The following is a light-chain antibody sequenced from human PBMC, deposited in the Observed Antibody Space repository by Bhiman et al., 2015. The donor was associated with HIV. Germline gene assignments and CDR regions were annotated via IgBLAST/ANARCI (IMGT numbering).Light chain of an antibody. CDR3: CSYASTAPYV. Sequence: SYVLTQPPSVSVAPGETARITCGGNNIGGESVHWYQQRPGQAPLLVIYYTRDRPSGISARFSGSKFGNTASLTISGLQPEDEADYFCCSYASTAPYVFGTVTYVTVL. V-gene: IGLV3-21*01. CDR1: NIGGES. J-gene: IGLJ1*01. CDR2: YTR.